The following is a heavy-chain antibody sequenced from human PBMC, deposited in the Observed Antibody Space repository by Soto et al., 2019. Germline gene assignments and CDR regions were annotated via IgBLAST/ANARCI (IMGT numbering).Heavy chain of an antibody. Sequence: SETLSLTGTVSGGSISSGDYYWRWIRQPPGKGREGIGYIYYSGSTNYNPSLKSPVTISVDTSTNQFSLKLSSVTAAAPAVYYCARDSYSYILTRYSKWDDALDIWGQGTMATVSS. V-gene: IGHV4-30-4*01. J-gene: IGHJ3*02. CDR3: ARDSYSYILTRYSKWDDALDI. CDR1: GGSISSGDYY. CDR2: IYYSGST. D-gene: IGHD3-9*01.